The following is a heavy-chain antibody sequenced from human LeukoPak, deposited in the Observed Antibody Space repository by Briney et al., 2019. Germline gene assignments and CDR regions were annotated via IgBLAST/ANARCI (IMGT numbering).Heavy chain of an antibody. V-gene: IGHV4-59*01. Sequence: SGTLSLTCTVSGGSISNYYWSWIRQPPGKGLEWIGYIYYSGSTKYNPSLKSRVTISVDTSKNQFSLRLSSVTAADTAVYYCARDWGVSARPGYMDVWGKGTTVTVSS. CDR1: GGSISNYY. CDR2: IYYSGST. CDR3: ARDWGVSARPGYMDV. D-gene: IGHD6-6*01. J-gene: IGHJ6*03.